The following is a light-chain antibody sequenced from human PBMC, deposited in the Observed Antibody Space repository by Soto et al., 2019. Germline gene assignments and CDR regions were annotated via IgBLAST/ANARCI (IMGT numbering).Light chain of an antibody. Sequence: DIQMTQSPSSLSASVGDRVTITCRASQSITSYLNWYQQKPGKAPKLLFYAASRSQSGVPSRFSGSGSGTDFTLTISSLQPEDFATYYCQQSYNTPYTFGQGTKLEIK. V-gene: IGKV1-39*01. CDR1: QSITSY. CDR3: QQSYNTPYT. CDR2: AAS. J-gene: IGKJ2*01.